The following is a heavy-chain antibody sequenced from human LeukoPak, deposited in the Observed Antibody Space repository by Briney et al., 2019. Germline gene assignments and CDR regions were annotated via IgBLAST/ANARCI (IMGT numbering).Heavy chain of an antibody. D-gene: IGHD2-2*01. CDR2: INSDGSST. V-gene: IGHV3-74*01. CDR1: GITFSSYA. J-gene: IGHJ4*02. CDR3: ARRVVVAAAPYYFDY. Sequence: GGSLRLSCAASGITFSSYAMSWVRQAPGKGLVWVSRINSDGSSTNYADSVRGRFTISRDNAENTLYLQMNSLRVEDTAVYYCARRVVVAAAPYYFDYWGQGTLVTVSS.